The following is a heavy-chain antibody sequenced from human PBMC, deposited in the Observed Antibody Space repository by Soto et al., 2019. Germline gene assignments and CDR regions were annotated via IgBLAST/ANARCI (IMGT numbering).Heavy chain of an antibody. CDR3: ATNPHGDYRIDY. V-gene: IGHV1-69*02. CDR1: GGTFSSYT. Sequence: QVQLVQSRAEVEKPGSSVKVSCKASGGTFSSYTISWVRQSPGQGLEWMGRIIPILGIANYAQKFQGRVTITADKSTSTAYMELSSLRSGDTAVYYCATNPHGDYRIDYWGQGTLVTVSS. CDR2: IIPILGIA. J-gene: IGHJ4*02. D-gene: IGHD4-17*01.